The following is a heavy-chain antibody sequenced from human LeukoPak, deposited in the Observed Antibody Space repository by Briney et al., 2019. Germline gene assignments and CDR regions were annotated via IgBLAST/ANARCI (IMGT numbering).Heavy chain of an antibody. J-gene: IGHJ3*02. D-gene: IGHD1-26*01. V-gene: IGHV1-2*02. CDR1: GYTFTDYY. CDR3: AKDLQWELPRGDALDI. CDR2: INPKSGGT. Sequence: GASVKVSRKSSGYTFTDYYMHWVRQAPGQGLEWMGWINPKSGGTNYAQNFQGRVTMTRNTSISTAYMELSRLRSDDTAVYYCAKDLQWELPRGDALDIWGQGTMVTVSS.